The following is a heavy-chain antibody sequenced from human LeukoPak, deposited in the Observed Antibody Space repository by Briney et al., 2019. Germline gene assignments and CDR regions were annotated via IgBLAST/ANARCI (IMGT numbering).Heavy chain of an antibody. Sequence: GGSLRLSCAASGFTFSSYAMSWVRQAPGKGLEWVSSISGSGGNTYYADSVKGRFTISRDNSKNTLYLQMNSLRAEDTAVYYCAKDRRAGSYDYWGQGTLVTVSS. V-gene: IGHV3-23*01. CDR3: AKDRRAGSYDY. CDR1: GFTFSSYA. J-gene: IGHJ4*02. D-gene: IGHD3-10*01. CDR2: ISGSGGNT.